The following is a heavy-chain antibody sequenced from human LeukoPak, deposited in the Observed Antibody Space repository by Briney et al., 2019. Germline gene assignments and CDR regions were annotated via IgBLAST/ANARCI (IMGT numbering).Heavy chain of an antibody. J-gene: IGHJ4*02. V-gene: IGHV4-4*07. CDR1: GGSISFDS. CDR2: IYSTGST. CDR3: ARGIADPYSFHS. D-gene: IGHD2-21*01. Sequence: SETLSPTCTVSGGSISFDSSNWIRQPAGKGLEWIGRIYSTGSTNYSPSLKSRVTMSVDKSKNQFSLNLSSVAAADTAVYYCARGIADPYSFHSWGRGVMVSVCS.